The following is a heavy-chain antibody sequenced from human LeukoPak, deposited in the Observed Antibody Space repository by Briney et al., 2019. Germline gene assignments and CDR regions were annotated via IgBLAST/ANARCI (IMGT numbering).Heavy chain of an antibody. CDR1: GGSFSGYY. V-gene: IGHV4-34*01. CDR2: INHSGST. D-gene: IGHD6-19*01. J-gene: IGHJ6*03. Sequence: SETLSLTCAVYGGSFSGYYWSWIRQPPGKGLEWIGEINHSGSTNYNPSLKSRVTISVDTSKNQFSLRLSSVTAADTAVYYCARLAFYSSGWLYYYYYMDVWGKGTTVTISS. CDR3: ARLAFYSSGWLYYYYYMDV.